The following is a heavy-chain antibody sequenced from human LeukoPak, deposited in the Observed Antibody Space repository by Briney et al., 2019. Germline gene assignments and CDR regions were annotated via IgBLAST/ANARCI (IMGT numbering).Heavy chain of an antibody. D-gene: IGHD3-10*01. CDR2: ISSSGSTI. CDR1: GFTFSSYG. CDR3: ARASLDYYGSGYYFDY. J-gene: IGHJ4*02. Sequence: GRSLRLSCAASGFTFSSYGMHWVRQAPGQGLEGVSYISSSGSTIYYADSVKGRFTISRDNAKNSLYLQMNSLRAEDTAVYYCARASLDYYGSGYYFDYWGQGTLVTVSS. V-gene: IGHV3-48*04.